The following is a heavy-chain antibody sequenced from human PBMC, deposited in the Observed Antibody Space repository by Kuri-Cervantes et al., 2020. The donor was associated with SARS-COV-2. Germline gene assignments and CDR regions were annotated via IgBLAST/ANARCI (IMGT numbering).Heavy chain of an antibody. CDR3: AKWGGYCSGGSCSLPFQH. D-gene: IGHD2-15*01. Sequence: LSLTCAASGFTFSSYSMNWVRQAPGKGLEWVSSISSSSSYIYYADSVKGRFTISRDNSKNTLYLQMNSLRAEDTAVYYCAKWGGYCSGGSCSLPFQHWGQGTLVTVSS. V-gene: IGHV3-21*04. CDR2: ISSSSSYI. CDR1: GFTFSSYS. J-gene: IGHJ1*01.